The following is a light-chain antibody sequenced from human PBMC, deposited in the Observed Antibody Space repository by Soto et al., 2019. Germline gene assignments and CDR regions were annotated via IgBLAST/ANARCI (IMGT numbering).Light chain of an antibody. CDR2: GAS. J-gene: IGKJ4*01. V-gene: IGKV3-15*01. CDR3: QQYNKWPLT. CDR1: QSLSSD. Sequence: EIVMTQSPATLSVSPGERATLSCRASQSLSSDLAWYQQKLGQAPRLLIYGASTRATGIPARFSGTGSGTEFILTISSLQSEDFAVYYCQQYNKWPLTFGGGTKVEIK.